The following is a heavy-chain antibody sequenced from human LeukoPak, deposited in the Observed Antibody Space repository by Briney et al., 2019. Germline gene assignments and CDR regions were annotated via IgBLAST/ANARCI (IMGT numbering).Heavy chain of an antibody. J-gene: IGHJ3*02. CDR2: IIPIFGTA. CDR3: ASCSSTSCSDAFDI. V-gene: IGHV1-69*01. Sequence: SVKVSFTASGGTFTIYAISWVRQAPGQGLEWMGGIIPIFGTANYAQKFQGRVMITADESTSTAYMELSSLRAEDTAVYYCASCSSTSCSDAFDIWGQGTMVTVSS. D-gene: IGHD2-2*01. CDR1: GGTFTIYA.